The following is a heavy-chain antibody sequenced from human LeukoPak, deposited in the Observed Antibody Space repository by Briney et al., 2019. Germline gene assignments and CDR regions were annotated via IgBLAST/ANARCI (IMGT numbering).Heavy chain of an antibody. CDR3: ATSSWYRLAY. Sequence: GGSLRLSCAASGFSFSDSFMSWVRQAPGKGLEWVGRFRYKADSYTAQYAASVRVRFTISRDESKNSLYLQISSLETEDAAVYYCATSSWYRLAYWGQGSLVTVSS. D-gene: IGHD6-13*01. CDR2: FRYKADSYTA. J-gene: IGHJ4*02. CDR1: GFSFSDSF. V-gene: IGHV3-72*01.